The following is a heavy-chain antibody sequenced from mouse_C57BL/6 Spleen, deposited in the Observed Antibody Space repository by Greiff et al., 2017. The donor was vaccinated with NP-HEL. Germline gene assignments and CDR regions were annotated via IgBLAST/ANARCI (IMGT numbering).Heavy chain of an antibody. CDR3: APLYYGNYVDYAMDY. CDR1: GYAFSSSW. D-gene: IGHD2-1*01. J-gene: IGHJ4*01. V-gene: IGHV1-82*01. CDR2: IYPGDGDT. Sequence: QVQLKQSGPELVKPGASVKISCKASGYAFSSSWMNWVKQRPGKGLEWIGRIYPGDGDTNYNGKFKGKATLTADKSSSTAYMQLSSLTSEDSAVYFCAPLYYGNYVDYAMDYWGQGTSVTVSS.